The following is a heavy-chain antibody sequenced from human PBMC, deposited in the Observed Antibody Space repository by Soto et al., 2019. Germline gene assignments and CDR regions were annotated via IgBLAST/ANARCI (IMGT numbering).Heavy chain of an antibody. CDR2: IDPSDSYT. CDR3: ARHEKANSGYVGGPYYYYGMDV. J-gene: IGHJ6*02. CDR1: GYSFTSYW. Sequence: PGESLKISCKGSGYSFTSYWISWVRQMPGKGLEWMGRIDPSDSYTNYSPSFQGHVTISADKSISTAYLQWSSLKASDTAMYYCARHEKANSGYVGGPYYYYGMDVWGQGTTVTVSS. V-gene: IGHV5-10-1*01. D-gene: IGHD5-12*01.